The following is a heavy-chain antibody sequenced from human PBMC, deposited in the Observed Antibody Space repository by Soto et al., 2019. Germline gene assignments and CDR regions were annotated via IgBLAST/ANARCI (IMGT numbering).Heavy chain of an antibody. CDR2: IKSKTDGGTT. V-gene: IGHV3-15*01. CDR3: TTDITHVLRYFVAHKP. J-gene: IGHJ5*02. D-gene: IGHD3-9*01. CDR1: GFTFSNAW. Sequence: GGSLRLSCAASGFTFSNAWMSWVRQAPGKGLEWVGRIKSKTDGGTTDYAAPVKGRFTISRDDSKNTLYLQMNSLKTEDTAVYYCTTDITHVLRYFVAHKPWGQGTLVTVSS.